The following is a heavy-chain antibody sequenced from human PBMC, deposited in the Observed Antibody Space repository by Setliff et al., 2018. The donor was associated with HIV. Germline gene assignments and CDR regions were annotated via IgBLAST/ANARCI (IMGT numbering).Heavy chain of an antibody. CDR2: TYYDGDT. D-gene: IGHD3-3*02. J-gene: IGHJ3*02. Sequence: SETLSLTCTVSGGSISSGDFYWSWIRQPPGKGLEWTGYTYYDGDTYYQPSLKSRLTISIDTSKNQFSLKLSSVTAADTAVYYCGRVDGSFYTFDIWGQGTMVTVSS. V-gene: IGHV4-30-4*08. CDR1: GGSISSGDFY. CDR3: GRVDGSFYTFDI.